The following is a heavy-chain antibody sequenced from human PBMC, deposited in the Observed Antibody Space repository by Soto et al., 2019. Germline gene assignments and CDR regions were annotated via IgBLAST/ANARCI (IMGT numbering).Heavy chain of an antibody. CDR3: ARDHLPLCDILTGYYRGYFDY. CDR2: IWYDGSNK. J-gene: IGHJ4*02. V-gene: IGHV3-33*01. D-gene: IGHD3-9*01. CDR1: GFTFSSYG. Sequence: QVQLVESGGGVVQPGRSLRLSCAASGFTFSSYGMHWVRQAPGKGLEWVAVIWYDGSNKYYADSVKGRFTISRDNSKNTLYLQMNSLRAEDTAVYYCARDHLPLCDILTGYYRGYFDYWGQGTLVTVSS.